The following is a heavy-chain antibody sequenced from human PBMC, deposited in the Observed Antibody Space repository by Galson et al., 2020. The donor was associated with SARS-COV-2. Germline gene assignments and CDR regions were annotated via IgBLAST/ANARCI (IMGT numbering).Heavy chain of an antibody. V-gene: IGHV1-46*01. CDR1: GYSFTTYY. Sequence: ASVTVSCKPSGYSFTTYYIHWVRQAPGQGFEWMGSIKPGGGPTTHAQRFQGRVTLTGDTSTSTVYMELSSLRSEDTAVYYCARADYYDSSSGTSYYFDFWGQGALVTVSS. CDR3: ARADYYDSSSGTSYYFDF. D-gene: IGHD3-22*01. J-gene: IGHJ4*02. CDR2: IKPGGGPT.